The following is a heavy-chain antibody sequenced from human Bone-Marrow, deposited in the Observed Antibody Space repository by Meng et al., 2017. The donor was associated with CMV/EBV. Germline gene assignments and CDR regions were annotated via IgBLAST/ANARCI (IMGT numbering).Heavy chain of an antibody. J-gene: IGHJ4*02. CDR1: GGSFSGYY. V-gene: IGHV4-59*12. D-gene: IGHD3-22*01. Sequence: GSLRLSCAVYGGSFSGYYWSWIRQPPGKGLEWIGYIYYSGSTNYNPSLKSRLTISVDTSKNQFSLKLNSVTAADTAVYYCARGSTSVTMIVVVITAASLAYDSWGQGTLVTVSS. CDR2: IYYSGST. CDR3: ARGSTSVTMIVVVITAASLAYDS.